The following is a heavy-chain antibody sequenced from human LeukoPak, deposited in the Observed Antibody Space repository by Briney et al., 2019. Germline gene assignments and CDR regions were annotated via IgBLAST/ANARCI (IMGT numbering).Heavy chain of an antibody. CDR2: IKPDGSDK. J-gene: IGHJ3*02. D-gene: IGHD3-10*01. CDR1: GFTFSSSW. CDR3: ARDPAFGAFDI. V-gene: IGHV3-7*01. Sequence: PGGSLRLSCAATGFTFSSSWMTWVRQAPGKGLEWVAIIKPDGSDKSYADSARGRFTISKDNAKNSLYLHMNGLRAEDTSVYYCARDPAFGAFDIWGRGTLVTVSS.